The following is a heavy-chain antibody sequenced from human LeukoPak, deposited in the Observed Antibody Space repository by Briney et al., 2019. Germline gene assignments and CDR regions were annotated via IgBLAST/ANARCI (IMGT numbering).Heavy chain of an antibody. CDR2: ISAYNGNT. V-gene: IGHV1-18*04. Sequence: GASVKVSCKASGYTFTNYGITWVRQAPGQGLEWMGWISAYNGNTNYAQKFQGRVTMTTDTSTSTAYMELRSLRSDDTAVYYCATEKPWGYGSGSDGMDVWGKGTAVTVSS. D-gene: IGHD3-10*01. J-gene: IGHJ6*04. CDR3: ATEKPWGYGSGSDGMDV. CDR1: GYTFTNYG.